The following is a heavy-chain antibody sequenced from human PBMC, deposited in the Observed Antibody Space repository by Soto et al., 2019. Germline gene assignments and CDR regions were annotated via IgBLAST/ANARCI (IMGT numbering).Heavy chain of an antibody. CDR3: AREDRDRETGLVPAAIDGMDV. Sequence: QVQLVQSGAEVKKPGSSVKVSCKASGGTFSRYSFTWVRQAPGHGLEWMGRIIPVFGIASYAQKFQGRGTITAEKSTSTAYMELSSLRSEDTAVYYCAREDRDRETGLVPAAIDGMDVWGQGTTVAVSS. CDR2: IIPVFGIA. CDR1: GGTFSRYS. V-gene: IGHV1-69*08. J-gene: IGHJ6*02. D-gene: IGHD2-2*01.